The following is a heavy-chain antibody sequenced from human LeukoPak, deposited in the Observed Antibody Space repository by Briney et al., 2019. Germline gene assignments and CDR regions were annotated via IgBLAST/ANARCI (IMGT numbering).Heavy chain of an antibody. CDR1: GGTFSSYA. V-gene: IGHV1-69*06. Sequence: SVKVSCKASGGTFSSYAISWVRQAPGQGLEWMGRIVPIFGTANYAQKFQGRVTIIADKSTSTAYMELSSLRSEDTAVYYCARFEYSSGWYLAAEYFQHWGQGTLVTVSS. CDR3: ARFEYSSGWYLAAEYFQH. D-gene: IGHD6-19*01. CDR2: IVPIFGTA. J-gene: IGHJ1*01.